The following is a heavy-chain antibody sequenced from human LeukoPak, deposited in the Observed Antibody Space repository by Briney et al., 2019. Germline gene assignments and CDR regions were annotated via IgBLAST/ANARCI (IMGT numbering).Heavy chain of an antibody. CDR1: GGSISSYY. Sequence: SETLSLTCTVSGGSISSYYWSWIRQPPGKGLEWIGYIYYSESTNYNPSLKSRVTISVDTSKNQFSLKLSSVTAADTAVYYCAREAGTRYFDLWGRGTLVTVSS. CDR2: IYYSEST. J-gene: IGHJ2*01. D-gene: IGHD6-13*01. V-gene: IGHV4-59*01. CDR3: AREAGTRYFDL.